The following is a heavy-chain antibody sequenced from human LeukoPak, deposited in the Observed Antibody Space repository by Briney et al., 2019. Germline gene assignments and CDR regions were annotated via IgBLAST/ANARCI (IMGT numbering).Heavy chain of an antibody. CDR2: ISINTDT. D-gene: IGHD1-1*01. V-gene: IGHV3-53*01. J-gene: IGHJ4*02. CDR3: AIAQSWDELFDS. Sequence: GGSLRLSCAASGIAVTGNYMSWVRQPPGKGLEWVSFISINTDTFYADSVRGRFTISRDSSKNTLFLQMNSLRDEDSAVYYCAIAQSWDELFDSWGQGTLVSVSS. CDR1: GIAVTGNY.